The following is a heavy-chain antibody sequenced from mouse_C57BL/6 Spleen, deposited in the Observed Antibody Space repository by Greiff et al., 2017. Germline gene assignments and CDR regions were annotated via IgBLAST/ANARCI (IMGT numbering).Heavy chain of an antibody. V-gene: IGHV14-2*01. Sequence: EVQLVESGAELVKPGASVKLSCTASGFNIKDYYMHWVKQRTEQGLEWIGRIDPEDGETKYAPKFQGKATITADTSSNTAYLQLSSLTSEDTAVYYCAWEGSYDYDVGAWFAYWGQGTLVTVSA. J-gene: IGHJ3*01. CDR2: IDPEDGET. CDR1: GFNIKDYY. D-gene: IGHD2-4*01. CDR3: AWEGSYDYDVGAWFAY.